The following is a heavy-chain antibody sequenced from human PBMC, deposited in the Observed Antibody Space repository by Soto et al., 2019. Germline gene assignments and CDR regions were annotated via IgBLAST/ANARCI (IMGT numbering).Heavy chain of an antibody. V-gene: IGHV3-21*01. CDR2: ISSTTNYI. CDR3: ARESEDLTSNFDY. Sequence: NPGGSLRLSCAASGFTFTRYSVNWVRQAPGKGLEWVSSISSTTNYIYYADSMKGRFTVSRDNAKNSVYLEMNSLSAEDTAVYYCARESEDLTSNFDYWGQGTLVTVSS. J-gene: IGHJ4*02. CDR1: GFTFTRYS.